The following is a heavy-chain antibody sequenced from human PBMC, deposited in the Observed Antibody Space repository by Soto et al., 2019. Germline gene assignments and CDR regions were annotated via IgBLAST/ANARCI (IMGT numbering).Heavy chain of an antibody. CDR1: GFTVSSNY. D-gene: IGHD6-13*01. Sequence: GGSLRLSCAASGFTVSSNYMSWVRQAPGKGLEWVSVIYSGGSTYYADSVKGRFTISRDNSKNTLYLQMNSLRAEDTAVYYCASTGYSSRNQTNYYYYYGMDVWGQGTTVTVSS. J-gene: IGHJ6*02. CDR3: ASTGYSSRNQTNYYYYYGMDV. V-gene: IGHV3-53*01. CDR2: IYSGGST.